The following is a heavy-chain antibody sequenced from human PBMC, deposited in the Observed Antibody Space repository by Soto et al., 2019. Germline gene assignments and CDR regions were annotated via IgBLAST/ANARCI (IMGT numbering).Heavy chain of an antibody. J-gene: IGHJ4*02. CDR3: ARNLWDTSRTFDF. CDR2: ISYDGSNK. D-gene: IGHD3-16*01. Sequence: PGGSLRLSCAASGFTFSSYGMHWVRQAPGKGLEWVAVISYDGSNKYYADSVKGRFTISRDNSKNMLYLQMNSLRAEGTAVYYCARNLWDTSRTFDFWGQGTLVTVSS. V-gene: IGHV3-30*03. CDR1: GFTFSSYG.